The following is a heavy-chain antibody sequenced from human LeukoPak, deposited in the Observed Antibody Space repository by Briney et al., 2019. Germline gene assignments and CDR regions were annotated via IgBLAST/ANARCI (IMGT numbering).Heavy chain of an antibody. D-gene: IGHD6-6*01. V-gene: IGHV3-48*02. CDR2: IRSSSSTI. Sequence: GALRLSCAASGFTFSSYSMNWVRQAPGKGLEWVSYIRSSSSTIYYADSVKGRFTISRDNAKNSLYLQMNSLRDEDTAVYYCARDLSSSSSPWAFDIWGQGTMVTVSS. CDR3: ARDLSSSSSPWAFDI. CDR1: GFTFSSYS. J-gene: IGHJ3*02.